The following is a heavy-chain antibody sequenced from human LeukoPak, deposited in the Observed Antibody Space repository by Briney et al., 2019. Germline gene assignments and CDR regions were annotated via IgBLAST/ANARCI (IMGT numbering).Heavy chain of an antibody. CDR2: IYYSGST. V-gene: IGHV4-59*08. J-gene: IGHJ3*02. D-gene: IGHD4-23*01. CDR3: ARQDYGGNSSDAFDI. CDR1: GGSISSDY. Sequence: SETLSLTCTVSGGSISSDYWSWIRQPPGKGREWIGYIYYSGSTNYNPSLKRRVTISVDTSKNQSSLKLSSVPAADTAVYYCARQDYGGNSSDAFDIWGQGTMVTVSS.